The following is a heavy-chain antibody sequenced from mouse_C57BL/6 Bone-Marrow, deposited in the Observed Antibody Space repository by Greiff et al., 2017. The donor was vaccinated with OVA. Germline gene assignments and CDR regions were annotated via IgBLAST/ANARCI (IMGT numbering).Heavy chain of an antibody. Sequence: VQLQESGAELVRPGASVTLSCKASGYTFTDYEMHWVKQTPVHGLEWIGAIDPETGGTAYNQKFKGKAILTADKSSSTAYMELRSLTSEDSAVYYCTSPLGYWGQGTTLTVSS. CDR3: TSPLGY. V-gene: IGHV1-15*01. J-gene: IGHJ2*01. CDR2: IDPETGGT. CDR1: GYTFTDYE.